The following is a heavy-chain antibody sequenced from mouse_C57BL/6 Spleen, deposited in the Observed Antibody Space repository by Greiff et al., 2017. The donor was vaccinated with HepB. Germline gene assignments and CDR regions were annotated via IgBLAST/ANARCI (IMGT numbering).Heavy chain of an antibody. CDR3: ARRGITTGGADY. J-gene: IGHJ2*01. V-gene: IGHV1-55*01. D-gene: IGHD1-1*01. CDR2: IYPGSGST. Sequence: QVQLKQPGAELVKPGASVKMSCKASGYTFTSYWITWVKQRPGQGLEWIGDIYPGSGSTNYNEKFKSKATLTVDTSSSTAYMQLSSLTSEDSAVYYCARRGITTGGADYWGQGTTLTVSS. CDR1: GYTFTSYW.